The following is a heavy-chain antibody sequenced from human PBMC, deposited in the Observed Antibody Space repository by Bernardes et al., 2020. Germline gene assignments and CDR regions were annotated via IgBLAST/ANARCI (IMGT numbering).Heavy chain of an antibody. CDR1: GGTFSNYA. CDR3: ARQRRGYSYGGDY. V-gene: IGHV1-69*13. D-gene: IGHD5-18*01. J-gene: IGHJ4*02. Sequence: SVKVSCKASGGTFSNYAISWVRQATGQGLEWMGGSITPYSTANYAQKFQGRVTINADESTSTAYMELSSLRSEDTAVYFCARQRRGYSYGGDYWVQGTSFPVS. CDR2: SITPYSTA.